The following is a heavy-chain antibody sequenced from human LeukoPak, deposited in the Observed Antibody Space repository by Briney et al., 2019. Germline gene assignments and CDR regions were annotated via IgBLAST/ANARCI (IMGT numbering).Heavy chain of an antibody. CDR2: FDPEDGET. CDR1: GYTLTELS. V-gene: IGHV1-24*01. CDR3: ATDPTVTRAFDI. J-gene: IGHJ3*02. Sequence: GASVKDSCKVSGYTLTELSMHWVRQAPGKGLEWMGGFDPEDGETIYAQKFQGRVTMTEDTSTDTAYMELSSLRSEDTAVYYCATDPTVTRAFDIWGQGTMVTVSS. D-gene: IGHD4-17*01.